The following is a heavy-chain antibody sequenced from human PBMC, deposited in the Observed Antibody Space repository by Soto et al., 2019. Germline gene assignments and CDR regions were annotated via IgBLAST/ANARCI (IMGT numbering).Heavy chain of an antibody. Sequence: DVQMVESGGGLVQPGGSLKLSCATTGFTFAGSAIHWVRQAPGKGLEWIGRIRNKANNYATAYPASVAGRFTISRDDSKTTAYLEMYSLKTEDTAMYYCAGPGPFDSWGQGTLVTVSS. D-gene: IGHD1-1*01. J-gene: IGHJ4*02. CDR2: IRNKANNYAT. CDR3: AGPGPFDS. CDR1: GFTFAGSA. V-gene: IGHV3-73*01.